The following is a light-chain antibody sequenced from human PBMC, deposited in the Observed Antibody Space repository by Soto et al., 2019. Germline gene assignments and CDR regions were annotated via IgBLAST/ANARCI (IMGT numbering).Light chain of an antibody. CDR3: QHYNSYSEA. J-gene: IGKJ1*01. CDR2: KAS. CDR1: QTISSW. V-gene: IGKV1-5*03. Sequence: DIQTTQSPSTLSGSVGHTVTITCRASQTISSWLAWYQQKPGKAPKLLIYKASTLKSGVPSRFSGSGSGTEFTLTISSLQPDDFATYYCQHYNSYSEAFGQGTKVDVK.